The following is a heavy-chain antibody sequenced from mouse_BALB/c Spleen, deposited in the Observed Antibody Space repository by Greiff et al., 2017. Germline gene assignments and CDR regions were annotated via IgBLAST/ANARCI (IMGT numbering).Heavy chain of an antibody. CDR1: GYSFTSYW. J-gene: IGHJ1*01. D-gene: IGHD1-2*01. CDR2: IYPGNSDT. V-gene: IGHV1-5*01. Sequence: VQLQQSGTVLARPGASVKMSCKASGYSFTSYWMHWVKQRPGQGLEWIGAIYPGNSDTSYNQKFKGKAKLTAVTSASTAYMELSSLTNEDSAVYYCTRSSTTATRYFDVWGAGTTVTVSS. CDR3: TRSSTTATRYFDV.